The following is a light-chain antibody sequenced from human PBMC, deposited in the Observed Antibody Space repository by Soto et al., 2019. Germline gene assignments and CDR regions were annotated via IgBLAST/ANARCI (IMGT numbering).Light chain of an antibody. V-gene: IGKV1-39*01. J-gene: IGKJ5*01. CDR1: QSISRY. Sequence: DLQMTQSPSSLSASVGDRVTITCRASQSISRYLNWYQQKPGKAPNLLISAASSLQSGVPSRFTGSGSGTYFTLTISSLQPEDFATYYCQQSYSSPYITFGQGTRLEI. CDR3: QQSYSSPYIT. CDR2: AAS.